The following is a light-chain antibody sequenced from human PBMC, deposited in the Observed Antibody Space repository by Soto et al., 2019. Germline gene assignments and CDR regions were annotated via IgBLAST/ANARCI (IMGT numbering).Light chain of an antibody. CDR1: SSDVGSYNY. V-gene: IGLV2-14*03. CDR3: SSYATSRDVV. J-gene: IGLJ2*01. CDR2: EVS. Sequence: QSALTQPASVSGSPGQSITISCTGTSSDVGSYNYVSWYQQHPGKAPKLMIFEVSDRPSGVSNRFSGSKSGNTASLTISGLQAEDEADYYCSSYATSRDVVFGGGTQLTVL.